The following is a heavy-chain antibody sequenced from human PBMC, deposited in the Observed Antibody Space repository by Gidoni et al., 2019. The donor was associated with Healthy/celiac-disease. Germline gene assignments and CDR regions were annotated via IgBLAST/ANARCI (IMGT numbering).Heavy chain of an antibody. D-gene: IGHD3-10*01. V-gene: IGHV3-23*01. J-gene: IGHJ4*02. Sequence: EVQLLESGGGLVQPGGSLRLSCAACGFTFSSYAMSWVRQAPGKGLGWVSAISGSGGSTYYADSVKGRFTISRDNSKNTLYLQMNSLRAEDTAVYYCAKDSSSGSGSYFDYWGQGTLVTVSS. CDR2: ISGSGGST. CDR1: GFTFSSYA. CDR3: AKDSSSGSGSYFDY.